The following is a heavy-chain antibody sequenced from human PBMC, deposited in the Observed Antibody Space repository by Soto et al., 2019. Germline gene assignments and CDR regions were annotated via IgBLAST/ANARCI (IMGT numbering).Heavy chain of an antibody. CDR3: AKDKRFLEWFHYYYGMDV. CDR1: GLTVSSHA. V-gene: IGHV3-23*01. J-gene: IGHJ6*02. D-gene: IGHD3-3*01. CDR2: ISGSGGST. Sequence: GGSLRVSCAASGLTVSSHAGSWCRRAPGKGLEWVSAISGSGGSTYYADSVKGRFTISRDNSKNTMYLQMNSLRAEDTAVYYCAKDKRFLEWFHYYYGMDVWGQGT.